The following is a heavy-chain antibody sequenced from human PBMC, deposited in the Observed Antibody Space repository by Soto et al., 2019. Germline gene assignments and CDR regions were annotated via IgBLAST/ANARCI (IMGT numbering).Heavy chain of an antibody. D-gene: IGHD6-13*01. CDR2: ISGSGGST. CDR3: AKDSTVWAAAGTIWPTFDY. Sequence: GGSLRLSCAASGFTFSSYAMSWVRQAPGKGLEWVSAISGSGGSTYYADSVKGRFTISRDNSKNTLYLQMNSLRAEDTAVYYCAKDSTVWAAAGTIWPTFDYWGQGTLVTVSS. V-gene: IGHV3-23*01. CDR1: GFTFSSYA. J-gene: IGHJ4*02.